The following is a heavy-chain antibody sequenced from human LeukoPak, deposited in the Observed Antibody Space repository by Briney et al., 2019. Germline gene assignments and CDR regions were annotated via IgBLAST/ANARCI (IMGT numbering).Heavy chain of an antibody. D-gene: IGHD3-10*01. Sequence: GGSLRLSCAASGFTFSGYAMSWVRQAPGKGLEWVSTISGSGVSTYYADSVKGRLTSSRDNSKNTLYLQMNNLRAEDTAVYYCAKESRYYYGSGSFSSQFDYWGQGNLVTVSS. J-gene: IGHJ4*02. CDR3: AKESRYYYGSGSFSSQFDY. V-gene: IGHV3-23*01. CDR2: ISGSGVST. CDR1: GFTFSGYA.